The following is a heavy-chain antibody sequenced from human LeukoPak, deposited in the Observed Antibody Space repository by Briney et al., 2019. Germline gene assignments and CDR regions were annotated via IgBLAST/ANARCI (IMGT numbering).Heavy chain of an antibody. J-gene: IGHJ3*02. D-gene: IGHD3-16*01. V-gene: IGHV3-74*01. Sequence: PGGSLRLSCAASGFTFTTYWMHWVRQAPGKGLVWVSHINSDGSITSYADSVKGRFTISRDNSKNTLYLQMNSLRAEDTAIYYCSAADGGAFDIWGQGTMVTVSS. CDR3: SAADGGAFDI. CDR2: INSDGSIT. CDR1: GFTFTTYW.